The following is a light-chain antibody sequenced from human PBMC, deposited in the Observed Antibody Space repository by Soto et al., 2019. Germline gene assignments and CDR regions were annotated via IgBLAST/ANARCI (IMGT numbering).Light chain of an antibody. J-gene: IGKJ1*01. Sequence: DIQMTQSPSSLSASVGDRVTITCRATQSISTYVNWYQQKKGKAPNLLIYAASTLQSGVPSRFSGSGSGTDFTLTISSLQPEDFATYYCQQTYNTPRAFGQGTKVEI. CDR2: AAS. CDR3: QQTYNTPRA. V-gene: IGKV1-39*01. CDR1: QSISTY.